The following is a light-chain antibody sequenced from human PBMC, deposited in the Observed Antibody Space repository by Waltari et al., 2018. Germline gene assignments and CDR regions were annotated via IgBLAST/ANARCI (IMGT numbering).Light chain of an antibody. CDR3: QQYDGAVVT. CDR1: QGVSTIS. V-gene: IGKV3-20*01. CDR2: SAS. Sequence: IVLTQSPGTLSLSPGERATLSCRASQGVSTISLAWYQQNAGQAPSLLIYSASNRAPGIPDRFSGSGSGTDFALTISSLEPEDSAMYYCQQYDGAVVTFGGGTKVEIK. J-gene: IGKJ4*01.